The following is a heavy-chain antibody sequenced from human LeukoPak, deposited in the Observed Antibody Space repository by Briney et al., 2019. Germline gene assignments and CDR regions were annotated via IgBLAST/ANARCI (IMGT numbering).Heavy chain of an antibody. CDR3: ARIGYSSSWYEAGDY. D-gene: IGHD6-13*01. V-gene: IGHV1-2*02. J-gene: IGHJ4*02. CDR1: GYTFTGYY. Sequence: ASVKVSRKASGYTFTGYYMHWVRQAPGQGLEWLGWINPNSGGTNYAQKFQGRVTMTRDTSISTAYMELSRLRSDDTAVYYCARIGYSSSWYEAGDYWGQGTLVTVSS. CDR2: INPNSGGT.